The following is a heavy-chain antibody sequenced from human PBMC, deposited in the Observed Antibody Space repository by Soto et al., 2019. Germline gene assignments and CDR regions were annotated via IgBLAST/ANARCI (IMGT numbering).Heavy chain of an antibody. D-gene: IGHD1-26*01. CDR1: GFTFRNYA. J-gene: IGHJ4*02. CDR2: ISYDGTSK. V-gene: IGHV3-30-3*01. Sequence: QVQLVESGGGVVQPGRSLRLSCAASGFTFRNYAMHWVRQAPGKGLEWVAVISYDGTSKDSADSVKGRFTISRDNSKNTLYLQMNSLRPDDTAVYSCARSSGTYEGDYWGQGTLVTVSS. CDR3: ARSSGTYEGDY.